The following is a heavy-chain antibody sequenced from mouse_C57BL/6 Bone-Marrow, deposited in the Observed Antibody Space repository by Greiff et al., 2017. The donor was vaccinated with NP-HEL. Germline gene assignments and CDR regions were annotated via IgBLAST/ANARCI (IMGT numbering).Heavy chain of an antibody. J-gene: IGHJ1*03. CDR2: ISYDGSN. V-gene: IGHV3-6*01. CDR1: GYSITSGYY. Sequence: VQLKESGPGLVKPSQSLSLTCSVTGYSITSGYYWNWIRQFPGNKLEWMGYISYDGSNNYNPSLKNRISITRGTSKNQFFLKLNSVTTEDTATYYCARSVVADWYFDVWGTGTTVTVSS. D-gene: IGHD1-1*01. CDR3: ARSVVADWYFDV.